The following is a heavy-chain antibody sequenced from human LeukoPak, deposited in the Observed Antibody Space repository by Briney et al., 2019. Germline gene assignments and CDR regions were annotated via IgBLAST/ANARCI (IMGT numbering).Heavy chain of an antibody. J-gene: IGHJ6*03. CDR3: ARRRGYQLLSTMDV. D-gene: IGHD2-2*01. Sequence: GRSLTLSCGASGFTVSSNYMSWVRQATGQGLEWVSVIYSGCSTYYADSVKGRFTISRDNSKNSLYLQMNSLRAEDTAVYYCARRRGYQLLSTMDVWGKGTTVTVSS. V-gene: IGHV3-66*01. CDR1: GFTVSSNY. CDR2: IYSGCST.